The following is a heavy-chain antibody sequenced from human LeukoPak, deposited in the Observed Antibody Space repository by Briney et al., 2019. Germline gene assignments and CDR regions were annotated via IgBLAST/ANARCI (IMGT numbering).Heavy chain of an antibody. CDR3: ARDYWSTSGYLGAFHI. CDR2: LYSGGTT. Sequence: PGGSLRLSCAASGFSVSSSDMSWVRQAPGKGLQWISVLYSGGTTLYVDSVKGRFTISRDNSKNTLYLQVNSLRAEDTAVYYCARDYWSTSGYLGAFHIWGRGTMVTVSS. J-gene: IGHJ3*02. CDR1: GFSVSSSD. V-gene: IGHV3-66*01. D-gene: IGHD3-22*01.